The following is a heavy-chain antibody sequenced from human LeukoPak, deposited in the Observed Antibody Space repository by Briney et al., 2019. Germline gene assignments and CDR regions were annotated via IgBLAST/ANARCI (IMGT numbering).Heavy chain of an antibody. CDR2: ISWNSGTI. CDR3: AKASAHWYFDL. CDR1: GFTFSDYA. Sequence: GGSLRLSCAASGFTFSDYAMHWVRQVPGKGLEWVSGISWNSGTIDYADIVKGRFTTSRGNSKKTLHLQMSSLKLEDTAFYYCAKASAHWYFDLWGRGTLVTVSS. J-gene: IGHJ2*01. V-gene: IGHV3-9*01.